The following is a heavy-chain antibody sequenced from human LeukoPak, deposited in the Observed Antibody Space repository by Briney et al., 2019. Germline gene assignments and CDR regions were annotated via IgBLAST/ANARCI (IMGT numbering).Heavy chain of an antibody. Sequence: ASVRVSCKASGYTFTSYDINWVRQATGQGLEWMGWMNPNSGNTGYAQKFQGRVTMTRNTSISTAYMELSNLRLDDTAVYYCARCWSSSWYNWFDPWGQGTLVTVSS. J-gene: IGHJ5*02. D-gene: IGHD6-13*01. V-gene: IGHV1-8*01. CDR3: ARCWSSSWYNWFDP. CDR1: GYTFTSYD. CDR2: MNPNSGNT.